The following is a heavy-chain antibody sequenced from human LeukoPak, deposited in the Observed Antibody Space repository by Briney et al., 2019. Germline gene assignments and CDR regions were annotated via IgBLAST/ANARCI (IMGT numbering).Heavy chain of an antibody. J-gene: IGHJ4*02. V-gene: IGHV3-33*01. CDR1: GFPFSSYG. Sequence: GGSLRLSCVASGFPFSSYGMHWVRQAPGKGLEWVAVIWYDGSNKYYADSVKGRFTISRDNSKNTLYLQMNSLRAEDTAVYYCARPPHMVRGVMSFGYWGQGTLVTVSS. CDR2: IWYDGSNK. CDR3: ARPPHMVRGVMSFGY. D-gene: IGHD3-10*01.